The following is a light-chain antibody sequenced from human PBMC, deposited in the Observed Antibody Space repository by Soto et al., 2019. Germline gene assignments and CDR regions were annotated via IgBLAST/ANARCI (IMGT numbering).Light chain of an antibody. CDR3: AAWDDSLNGLV. CDR1: RSNIERNT. V-gene: IGLV1-44*01. J-gene: IGLJ1*01. CDR2: GNN. Sequence: QSVVTQPLSTSGTPGQRVTISCSGSRSNIERNTVNWYQQLPGTAPKVLIYGNNQRPSGVPDRFSASKSGTSASLAISGLQSEDEADYYCAAWDDSLNGLVFGTGTKVTV.